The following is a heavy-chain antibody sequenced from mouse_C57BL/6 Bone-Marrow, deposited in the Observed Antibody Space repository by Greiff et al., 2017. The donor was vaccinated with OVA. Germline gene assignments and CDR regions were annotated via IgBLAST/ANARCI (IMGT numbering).Heavy chain of an antibody. J-gene: IGHJ3*01. CDR3: ARHGYDGYYVAFAY. V-gene: IGHV1-62-2*01. D-gene: IGHD2-3*01. Sequence: QQSCKASGYTFTEYTIHWVKQRSGQGLEWIGWFYPGSGSIKYNEKFKDKATLTADKSSSTVYMELSRLTSEDSAVYFCARHGYDGYYVAFAYWGQGTLVTVSA. CDR2: FYPGSGSI. CDR1: GYTFTEYT.